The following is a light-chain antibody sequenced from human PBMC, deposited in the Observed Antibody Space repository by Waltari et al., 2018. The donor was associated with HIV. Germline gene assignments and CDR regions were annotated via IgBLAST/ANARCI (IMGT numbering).Light chain of an antibody. CDR2: EVS. CDR3: SSFSSSSTPYV. J-gene: IGLJ1*01. CDR1: TSDVGGYNY. Sequence: QSGLTQPASVSGSPGQPLTISCTGTTSDVGGYNYVSWYQQHPGKAPNLIIYEVSNRPSGVSNRVSGSKSGNTASLTISGLQPEDETDYYCSSFSSSSTPYVFGTGTKVTVL. V-gene: IGLV2-14*01.